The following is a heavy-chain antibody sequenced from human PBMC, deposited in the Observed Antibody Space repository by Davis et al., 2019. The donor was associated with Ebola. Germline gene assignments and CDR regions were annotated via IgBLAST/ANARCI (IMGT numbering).Heavy chain of an antibody. CDR2: IIPIFGTA. CDR3: ARGGDYSSSWIYYYGMDV. V-gene: IGHV1-69*13. CDR1: GYTFTSYG. Sequence: SVKVSCKASGYTFTSYGISWVRQAPGQGLEWMGGIIPIFGTANYAQKFQGRVTITADESTSTAYMELSSLRSEDTAVYYCARGGDYSSSWIYYYGMDVWGKGTTVTVSS. J-gene: IGHJ6*04. D-gene: IGHD6-13*01.